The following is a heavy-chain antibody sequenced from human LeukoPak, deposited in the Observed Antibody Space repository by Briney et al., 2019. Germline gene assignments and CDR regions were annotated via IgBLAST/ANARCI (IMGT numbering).Heavy chain of an antibody. J-gene: IGHJ4*02. V-gene: IGHV3-48*04. CDR2: ISSSSSTI. Sequence: GGSLRLSCAASGFTFSSYSMNWVRQAPGKGLEWVSYISSSSSTIYYADSVKGRFTISRDNAKNSLYLQMNSLRAEDTAVYYCARDLNWETYWGQGTLVSVSS. CDR1: GFTFSSYS. CDR3: ARDLNWETY. D-gene: IGHD7-27*01.